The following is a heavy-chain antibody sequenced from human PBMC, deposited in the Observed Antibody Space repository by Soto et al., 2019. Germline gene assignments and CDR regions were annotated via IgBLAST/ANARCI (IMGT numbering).Heavy chain of an antibody. D-gene: IGHD5-18*01. V-gene: IGHV3-30*03. CDR1: GFTFGIYC. J-gene: IGHJ4*02. CDR2: ISYDGSNK. CDR3: ARVQRRRIQTYYFDY. Sequence: PGGSLNLSSAASGFTFGIYCMRWVRPSPGKGLEWVAVISYDGSNKYYADSVKGRFTISRDNSKNTLYLQMNSLRAEDTAVYYCARVQRRRIQTYYFDYWGQGTLVTVSS.